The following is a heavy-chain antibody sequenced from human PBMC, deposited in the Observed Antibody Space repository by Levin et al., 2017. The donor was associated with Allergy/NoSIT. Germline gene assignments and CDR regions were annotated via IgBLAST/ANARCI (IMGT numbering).Heavy chain of an antibody. CDR2: ISSTSTYI. V-gene: IGHV3-21*01. CDR3: SRELSLGNPQGFDC. Sequence: ASVKVSCAASGFTFGSYSMNWVRQAPGKGLEWVSTISSTSTYIYYAESVRGRFTISRDNAKNSVYLQMSSLRAEDTAVYYCSRELSLGNPQGFDCWGQGTLVTVSS. J-gene: IGHJ4*02. D-gene: IGHD1-14*01. CDR1: GFTFGSYS.